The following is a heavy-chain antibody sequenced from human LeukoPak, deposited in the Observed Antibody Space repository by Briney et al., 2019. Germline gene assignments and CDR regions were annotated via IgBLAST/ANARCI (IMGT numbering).Heavy chain of an antibody. Sequence: GRSLRLSCAASGFTFSGYGMHWVRQAPGKGLEWVAVISYDGSNKYYADSVKGRFTISRDNSKNTLYLQMNSLRAEDTAVYYCARETHYYDSSFDYWGQGTLVTVSS. CDR1: GFTFSGYG. V-gene: IGHV3-30*03. D-gene: IGHD3-22*01. CDR3: ARETHYYDSSFDY. J-gene: IGHJ4*02. CDR2: ISYDGSNK.